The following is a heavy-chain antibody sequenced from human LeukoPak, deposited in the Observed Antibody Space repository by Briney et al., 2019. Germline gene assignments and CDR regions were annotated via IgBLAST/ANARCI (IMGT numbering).Heavy chain of an antibody. Sequence: GGSLRLSCAASGFTFSTYSMNWVRQAPGKGLEWVSYISSSSSTIYYADSVKGRFTISRDNAKNSLYLQINSLRAEDTAVYYCARGSTYYDSSGQVPFDYWGQGTLVTVSS. V-gene: IGHV3-48*01. CDR1: GFTFSTYS. J-gene: IGHJ4*02. CDR2: ISSSSSTI. D-gene: IGHD3-22*01. CDR3: ARGSTYYDSSGQVPFDY.